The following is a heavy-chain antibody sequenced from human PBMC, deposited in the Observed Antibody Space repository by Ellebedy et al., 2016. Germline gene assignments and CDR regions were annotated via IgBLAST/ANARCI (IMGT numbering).Heavy chain of an antibody. CDR2: IYNSGST. CDR1: GGSISTSY. Sequence: SETLSLTCTVSGGSISTSYWAWIRQSPGKGLEWIGSIYNSGSTYYNPTLKSRVTISADMSENQFSLRLSSVTAADTAVYFCARHHVSGYFQFDLWGQGTLVIASS. V-gene: IGHV4-59*05. CDR3: ARHHVSGYFQFDL. J-gene: IGHJ5*02. D-gene: IGHD3-22*01.